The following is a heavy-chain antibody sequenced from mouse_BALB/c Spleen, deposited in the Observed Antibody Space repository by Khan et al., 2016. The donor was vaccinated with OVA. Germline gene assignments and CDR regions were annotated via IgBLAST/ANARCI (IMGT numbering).Heavy chain of an antibody. CDR2: ISSGGST. Sequence: EVQLVESGGGLVKPGGSLKLSCAASGFTFSRYAMSWVRRTPEKRLEWVASISSGGSTYYPDSVKGRFTISRDNARNILYLQMSSLRSEDTAMYYCARFYVIDYWGQGSSVTVSS. CDR1: GFTFSRYA. V-gene: IGHV5-6-5*01. J-gene: IGHJ4*01. CDR3: ARFYVIDY.